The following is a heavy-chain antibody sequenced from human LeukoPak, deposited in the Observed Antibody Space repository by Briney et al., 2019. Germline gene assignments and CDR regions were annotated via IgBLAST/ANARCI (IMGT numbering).Heavy chain of an antibody. V-gene: IGHV3-21*01. J-gene: IGHJ3*02. CDR3: ASIGAGHAFDI. CDR2: ISSSSSYI. CDR1: GFTFSSYS. Sequence: PGGSLRLPCAASGFTFSSYSMNWVRQAPGKGLEWVSSISSSSSYIYYADSVKGRFTISRDNAKNSLYLQMNSLRAEDTAVYYCASIGAGHAFDIWGQGTMVTVSS.